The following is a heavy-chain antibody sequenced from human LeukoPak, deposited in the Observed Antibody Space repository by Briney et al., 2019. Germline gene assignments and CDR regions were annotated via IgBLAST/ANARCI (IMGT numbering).Heavy chain of an antibody. CDR3: RAEKRYLDYYYDY. J-gene: IGHJ4*02. CDR2: ISSDGTNK. D-gene: IGHD3-22*01. V-gene: IGHV3-30*03. CDR1: RFTFSIFG. Sequence: GGSLRLSCAASRFTFSIFGMHWVRQAPGKGLEWIAVISSDGTNKYYADSVRGRFTISRDNSKDTLYLQMSSLRIEDTAIYYCRAEKRYLDYYYDYWGQGTLVTVSS.